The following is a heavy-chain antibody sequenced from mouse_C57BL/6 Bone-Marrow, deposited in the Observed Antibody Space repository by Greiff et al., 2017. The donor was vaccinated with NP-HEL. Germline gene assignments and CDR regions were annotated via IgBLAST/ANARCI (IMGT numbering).Heavy chain of an antibody. CDR1: GFTFSDYY. CDR3: ARQRCYYGNGDWYMDD. D-gene: IGHD2-1*01. V-gene: IGHV5-12*01. J-gene: IGHJ1*03. CDR2: ICNGGGST. Sequence: EVKVVESGGGLVQPGGSLKLSCAASGFTFSDYYMYWVRQTPEKRLEWVAYICNGGGSTYYPDTVKGRFTFSRDNAYNTLYMQLSRLKSEDTAMYYCARQRCYYGNGDWYMDDWGTGTTVTVSS.